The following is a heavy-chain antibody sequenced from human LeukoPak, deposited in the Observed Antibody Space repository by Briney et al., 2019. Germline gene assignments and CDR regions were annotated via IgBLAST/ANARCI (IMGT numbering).Heavy chain of an antibody. Sequence: GGSLRLSCAASGFTFSSYAMSWVRQAPGKGLEWVSAISGSGGSTYYADSVKGRFTISRDNAKNSLYLQMNSLRAEDTAVYYCAREGQYSSGGFDYWGQGTLVTVSS. CDR1: GFTFSSYA. CDR2: ISGSGGST. V-gene: IGHV3-23*01. D-gene: IGHD6-19*01. CDR3: AREGQYSSGGFDY. J-gene: IGHJ4*02.